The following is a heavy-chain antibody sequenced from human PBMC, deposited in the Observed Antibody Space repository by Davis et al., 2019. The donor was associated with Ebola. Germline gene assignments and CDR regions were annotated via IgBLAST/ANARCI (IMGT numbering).Heavy chain of an antibody. CDR2: ISSSGSTI. CDR3: ARGDTAMVYYYYYYGMDV. Sequence: GESLKISCAASGFTFSDYYMSWIRQAPGKGLERVSYISSSGSTIYYADSVKGRFTISRDNAKNSLYLQMNSLRAEDTAVYYCARGDTAMVYYYYYYGMDVWGQGTTVTVSS. D-gene: IGHD5-18*01. J-gene: IGHJ6*02. V-gene: IGHV3-11*01. CDR1: GFTFSDYY.